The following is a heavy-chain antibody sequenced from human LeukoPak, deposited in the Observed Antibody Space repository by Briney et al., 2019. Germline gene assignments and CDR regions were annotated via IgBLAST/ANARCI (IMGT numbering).Heavy chain of an antibody. Sequence: SETLSLTCTVSGGSISSGDYYWSWIRQPPGKGLEWIGYIYYSGSTYYNPSLKSRVTISVDTSKNQFSLKLSSVTAADTAVYYCARDPRSESYYDTRGIDYWGQGTLVTVSS. J-gene: IGHJ4*02. D-gene: IGHD3-22*01. CDR1: GGSISSGDYY. CDR2: IYYSGST. CDR3: ARDPRSESYYDTRGIDY. V-gene: IGHV4-30-4*01.